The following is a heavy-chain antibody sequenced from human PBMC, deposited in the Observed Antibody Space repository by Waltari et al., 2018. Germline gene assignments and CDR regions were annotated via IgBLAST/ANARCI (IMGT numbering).Heavy chain of an antibody. CDR1: GFIVSSNY. Sequence: EVQLLESGGGLIQPGGSLRLSCAASGFIVSSNYMSWVRQAPGRGLEWVSLMYSGGSTYYADSVKGRFTISRDNSKNTLYLQMDSLSVEDTAVYYCARWQQWPVRAFDYWGHGTLVTVSS. J-gene: IGHJ4*01. D-gene: IGHD6-19*01. CDR3: ARWQQWPVRAFDY. CDR2: MYSGGST. V-gene: IGHV3-53*01.